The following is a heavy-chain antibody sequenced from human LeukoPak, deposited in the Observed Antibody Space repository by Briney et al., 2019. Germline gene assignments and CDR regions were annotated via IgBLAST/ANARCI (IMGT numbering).Heavy chain of an antibody. V-gene: IGHV1-8*01. D-gene: IGHD1-1*01. CDR1: GYTFTSYD. CDR3: ARGRKVGTTLVVLPLIG. J-gene: IGHJ4*02. Sequence: ASVKVSCKASGYTFTSYDINWVRQATGQGLEWMGWMNPNSGNTGYAQKFQGRVTMTRNTSISTAYMELSSLRSEDTAVYYCARGRKVGTTLVVLPLIGWGQGTLVTVPS. CDR2: MNPNSGNT.